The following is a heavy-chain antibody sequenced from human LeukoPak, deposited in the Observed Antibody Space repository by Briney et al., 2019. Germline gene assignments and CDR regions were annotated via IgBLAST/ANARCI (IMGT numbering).Heavy chain of an antibody. J-gene: IGHJ4*02. CDR2: IAVVGGNT. V-gene: IGHV3-23*01. D-gene: IGHD2-15*01. Sequence: PGRSLRLSCAASGFTFSNYGMAWVRQAPGKGLEWVSTIAVVGGNTHYADSEEGRFTISRQDSNNALHLQLNSLRAEDTAIYYCARDCCSGGGPLDIWGQGTLVTVSS. CDR3: ARDCCSGGGPLDI. CDR1: GFTFSNYG.